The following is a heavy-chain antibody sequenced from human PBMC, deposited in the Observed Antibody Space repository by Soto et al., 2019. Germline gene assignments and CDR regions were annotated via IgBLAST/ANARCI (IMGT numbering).Heavy chain of an antibody. V-gene: IGHV4-4*02. D-gene: IGHD3-3*01. CDR3: ARQVTIFGVVTKNLFDP. Sequence: SETLSLTCAVSGGSISSSNWWSWVRQPPGKGLEWIGEIYHSGSTNYNPSLKSRVTISVDKSKNQFSLKLSSVTAADTAVYYCARQVTIFGVVTKNLFDPWGQGTLVTGSS. J-gene: IGHJ5*02. CDR1: GGSISSSNW. CDR2: IYHSGST.